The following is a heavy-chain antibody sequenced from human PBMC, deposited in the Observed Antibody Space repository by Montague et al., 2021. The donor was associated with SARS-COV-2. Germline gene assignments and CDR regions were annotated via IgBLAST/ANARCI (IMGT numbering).Heavy chain of an antibody. J-gene: IGHJ3*01. CDR2: VYYSGNT. D-gene: IGHD3-16*02. Sequence: SETLSLTCTVSTGSINNTNYYWGWVRQPPGKGLEWIGSVYYSGNTYFNLSLKSRVVLSVDTSKNQFSLKLTSVTAADTAVYYCARQSSYRDAFDVWGQGTRVTVSS. CDR3: ARQSSYRDAFDV. V-gene: IGHV4-39*01. CDR1: TGSINNTNYY.